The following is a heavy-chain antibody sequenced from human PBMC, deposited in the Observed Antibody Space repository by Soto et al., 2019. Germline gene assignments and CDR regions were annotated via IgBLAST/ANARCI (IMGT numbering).Heavy chain of an antibody. CDR2: IIPVSGAA. D-gene: IGHD2-2*01. J-gene: IGHJ4*02. V-gene: IGHV1-69*01. Sequence: QVQLVQSGAEVKKPGSSVKVSCKASGGTFGSYAFSWVRQAPGQGLEWMGGIIPVSGAAHYAQKFQGRVTITADESTSTAYMELSSLRSQHTAVYYCATALGCRSTSCTLDYWGQGTRVIVSS. CDR3: ATALGCRSTSCTLDY. CDR1: GGTFGSYA.